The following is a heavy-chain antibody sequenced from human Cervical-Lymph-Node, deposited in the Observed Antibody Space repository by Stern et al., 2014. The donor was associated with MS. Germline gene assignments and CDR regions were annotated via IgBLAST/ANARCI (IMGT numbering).Heavy chain of an antibody. CDR1: GFTFDDYA. Sequence: EVQLEESGGGLVQPGRSLRLSCAASGFTFDDYAMHWVRQAPGKGLEWVSGINWNSGTIGYADSVKGRFPISRDNAKNSLYLQMNSLRAEDTALYYCARVVAGIAVSGSYFDYWGQGTLVTVSS. D-gene: IGHD6-19*01. V-gene: IGHV3-9*01. CDR2: INWNSGTI. CDR3: ARVVAGIAVSGSYFDY. J-gene: IGHJ4*02.